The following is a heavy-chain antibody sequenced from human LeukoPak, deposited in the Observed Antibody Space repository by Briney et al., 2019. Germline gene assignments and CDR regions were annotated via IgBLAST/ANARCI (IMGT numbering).Heavy chain of an antibody. Sequence: SETLSLTCAVYGGSFSGYYWSWIRQPPGKGLEWIGEINHSGSTDYNPSLTSRVTISVDTSKNQFSLKLSSVTAADTAVYYCASGPKAYYDSSGKYNRFDPWGQGTLVTVSS. CDR2: INHSGST. CDR3: ASGPKAYYDSSGKYNRFDP. V-gene: IGHV4-34*01. CDR1: GGSFSGYY. J-gene: IGHJ5*02. D-gene: IGHD3-22*01.